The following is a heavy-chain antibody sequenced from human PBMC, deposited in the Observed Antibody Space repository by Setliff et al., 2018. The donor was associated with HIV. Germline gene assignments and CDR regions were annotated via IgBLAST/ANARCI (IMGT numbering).Heavy chain of an antibody. CDR2: IYWNDDK. J-gene: IGHJ3*02. Sequence: GPTLVNPTQTLTLTCTFSGFSLSTNGVAVGWIRQTPGKALEWLALIYWNDDKRYRPSLESRLTITKDISTNQVVLTTTNMAPVDTAIYYCAHSVGSGSYYNPDSFDIWGKGTTVTVSS. V-gene: IGHV2-5*01. CDR3: AHSVGSGSYYNPDSFDI. D-gene: IGHD3-10*01. CDR1: GFSLSTNGVA.